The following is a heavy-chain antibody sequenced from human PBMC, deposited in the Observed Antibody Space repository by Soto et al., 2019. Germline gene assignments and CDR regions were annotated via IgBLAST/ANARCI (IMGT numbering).Heavy chain of an antibody. CDR2: IYTCGST. CDR1: GFTVSDKY. V-gene: IGHV3-66*03. D-gene: IGHD6-13*01. CDR3: ASYPRYSSCCDHSYYQGMYV. Sequence: EVQLVESGGGLIQPGGSLRLSCVVSGFTVSDKYMSWVRQAPGKGLEWVSVIYTCGSTYYADSVKGRFAISRDSFRNTLFLQMERLRAEDTAVYYCASYPRYSSCCDHSYYQGMYVWGQGPTVAASS. J-gene: IGHJ6*02.